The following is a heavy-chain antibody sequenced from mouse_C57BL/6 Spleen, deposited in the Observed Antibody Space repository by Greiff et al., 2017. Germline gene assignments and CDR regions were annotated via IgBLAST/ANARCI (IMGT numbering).Heavy chain of an antibody. CDR1: GYTFTDYE. V-gene: IGHV1-15*01. CDR3: TRVNYDYDGVPFAY. Sequence: LVESGAELVRPGASVTLSCKASGYTFTDYEMHWVKQTPVHGLEWIGAIDPETGGTAYNQKFKGKAILTADKSSSTAYMELRSLTSEDSAVYYCTRVNYDYDGVPFAYWGQGTLVTVSA. CDR2: IDPETGGT. J-gene: IGHJ3*01. D-gene: IGHD2-4*01.